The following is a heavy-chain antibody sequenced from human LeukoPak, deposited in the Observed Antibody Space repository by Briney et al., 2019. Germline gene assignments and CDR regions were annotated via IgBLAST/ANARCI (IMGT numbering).Heavy chain of an antibody. CDR2: ISSTSSHI. J-gene: IGHJ4*02. V-gene: IGHV3-48*01. CDR1: GFTFSSYS. D-gene: IGHD3-22*01. Sequence: GGSLRLSCAASGFTFSSYSMNWVRQAPGKGLEWVSYISSTSSHIFYADSVKGRFTISRDNAKNSLFLQMNSLRAEDTAVYYCASQGYDSSGYISYFDYWGQGTLVTVSS. CDR3: ASQGYDSSGYISYFDY.